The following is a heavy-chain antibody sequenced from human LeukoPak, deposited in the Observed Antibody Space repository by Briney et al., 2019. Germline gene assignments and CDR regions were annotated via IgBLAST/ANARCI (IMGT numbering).Heavy chain of an antibody. CDR2: IYHSGST. V-gene: IGHV4-38-2*02. CDR1: GYSISSGYY. D-gene: IGHD2-2*01. CDR3: ARDRCSSTSCPRGYDAFDI. Sequence: SETLSLTCTVSGYSISSGYYWGWIRQPPGKGLEWIGSIYHSGSTYYNPSLKSRVTISVDTSKNQFSLKLSSVTAADTAVYYCARDRCSSTSCPRGYDAFDIWGQGTMVTVSS. J-gene: IGHJ3*02.